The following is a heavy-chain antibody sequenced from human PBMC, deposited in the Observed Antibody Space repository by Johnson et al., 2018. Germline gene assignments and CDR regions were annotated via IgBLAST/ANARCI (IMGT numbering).Heavy chain of an antibody. J-gene: IGHJ6*03. D-gene: IGHD6-6*01. CDR3: AKESSSFFSCYYMDV. V-gene: IGHV3-30*18. CDR2: ISYDGSNI. CDR1: GFTFSSYA. Sequence: QVQLVESGGGVVQPGRSLRLSCAASGFTFSSYAIHWVRQAPGKGLEWVAVISYDGSNIYYAESVKGRFTISRDNSKNTVYLQMNSMRAEDTALYYCAKESSSFFSCYYMDVWGEGTTVTVSS.